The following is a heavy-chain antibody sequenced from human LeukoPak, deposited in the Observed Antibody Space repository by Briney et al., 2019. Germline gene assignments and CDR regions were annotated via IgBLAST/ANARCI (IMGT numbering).Heavy chain of an antibody. J-gene: IGHJ6*03. V-gene: IGHV3-53*01. CDR3: ARDRRESSGWSFNYYYMDV. D-gene: IGHD6-19*01. Sequence: GGSLRLSCAAAGFTVSSNYMSWVRQAPGEWLGWVSVVYSGGRKYSEDSVKGLFTISRDNSKNTLYLQMKRLRAEDTAVYYCARDRRESSGWSFNYYYMDVWGKGTTVTVSS. CDR2: VYSGGRK. CDR1: GFTVSSNY.